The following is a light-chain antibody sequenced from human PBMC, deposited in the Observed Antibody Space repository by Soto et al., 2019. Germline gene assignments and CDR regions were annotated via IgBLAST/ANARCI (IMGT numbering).Light chain of an antibody. Sequence: EIVMTQSPATLSVSPGERATLSCRASQSVSSNLAWYQQKPGQPPRILIYGASTRATGIPARFSGSGSGTEFTLTISSLQSEEFAVYYGQQYNNWPQTFGQGTKVEIK. J-gene: IGKJ1*01. V-gene: IGKV3-15*01. CDR1: QSVSSN. CDR3: QQYNNWPQT. CDR2: GAS.